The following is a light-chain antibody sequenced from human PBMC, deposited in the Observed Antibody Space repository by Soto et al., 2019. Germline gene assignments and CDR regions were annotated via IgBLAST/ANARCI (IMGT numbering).Light chain of an antibody. CDR1: NSDVGAYNY. CDR3: SSYTTSYTYV. J-gene: IGLJ1*01. CDR2: DVS. Sequence: QSALTQPASVSGSPGQSITISCTGTNSDVGAYNYVSWFQQHPGKAPKLMVYDVSNRPSGVSNRFSGSKSGNTASLTISGLQAEDEADYYCSSYTTSYTYVFGAGTKVTV. V-gene: IGLV2-14*03.